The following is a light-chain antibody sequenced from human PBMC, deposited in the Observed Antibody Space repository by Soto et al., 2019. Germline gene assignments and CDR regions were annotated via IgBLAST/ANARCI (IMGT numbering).Light chain of an antibody. V-gene: IGKV1-9*01. J-gene: IGKJ2*01. Sequence: IQLTQSPSSLSAFVGDRVTITCRASQGISSYLPWYQQKPGKAPKLLIYSASTLQSGVPSRFSGSGSGTDFTLTISSLQPEDYATYYCQQVYTYPLYTFGQGTKVEI. CDR3: QQVYTYPLYT. CDR1: QGISSY. CDR2: SAS.